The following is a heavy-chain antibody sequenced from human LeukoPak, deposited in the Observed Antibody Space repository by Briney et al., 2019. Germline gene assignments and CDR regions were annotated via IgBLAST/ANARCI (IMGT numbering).Heavy chain of an antibody. Sequence: GGSLRLSCAASGFTFSSYSMNWVRQAPGKGLEWVSSMSSSSSYIYYADSVKGRFTISRDNAKNSLYLQMNRLRAEDTAVYYCARDHPYSSSSGEYYFDYWGQGTLVTVSS. CDR2: MSSSSSYI. CDR3: ARDHPYSSSSGEYYFDY. V-gene: IGHV3-21*01. J-gene: IGHJ4*02. D-gene: IGHD6-6*01. CDR1: GFTFSSYS.